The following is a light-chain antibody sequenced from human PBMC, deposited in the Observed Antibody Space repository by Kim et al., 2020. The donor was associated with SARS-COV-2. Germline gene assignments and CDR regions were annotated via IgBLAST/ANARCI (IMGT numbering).Light chain of an antibody. CDR3: LQHSTYPIT. CDR2: GAS. V-gene: IGKV1-17*01. CDR1: QDIRKD. J-gene: IGKJ5*01. Sequence: ASGGDRSTTTCRASQDIRKDLGWYQQNPGRAPKRLIYGASSLQSGVPSRFSGSGSGTEFTLTISSVQPEDFATYFCLQHSTYPITFGQGTRLEIK.